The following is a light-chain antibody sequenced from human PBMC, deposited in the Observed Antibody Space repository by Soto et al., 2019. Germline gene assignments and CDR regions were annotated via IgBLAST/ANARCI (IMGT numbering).Light chain of an antibody. CDR3: MQALQTPS. Sequence: DMVMTQSPLSLPVTPGEPASISCRSSQSLLHSNGYNYLDWYLQKPGQSPQLLIYLGSNRASGVPDRFSGSGSVTDFTLNISRVEAEHVGVYYCMQALQTPSFGQGTKVEIK. V-gene: IGKV2-28*01. CDR2: LGS. J-gene: IGKJ1*01. CDR1: QSLLHSNGYNY.